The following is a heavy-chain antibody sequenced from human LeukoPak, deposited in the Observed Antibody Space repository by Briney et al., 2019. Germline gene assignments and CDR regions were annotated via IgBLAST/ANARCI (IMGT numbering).Heavy chain of an antibody. CDR2: IYYSGST. V-gene: IGHV4-39*01. Sequence: SETLSLTCTVSGGSISSSSYYWGWIRQPPGKGLEWIGSIYYSGSTYYNPSLKSRVTISVDTSKNQFSLELSSVTAADTAVYYCVGAVVAATHHFDYWGQGTLVTVSS. CDR3: VGAVVAATHHFDY. J-gene: IGHJ4*02. D-gene: IGHD2-15*01. CDR1: GGSISSSSYY.